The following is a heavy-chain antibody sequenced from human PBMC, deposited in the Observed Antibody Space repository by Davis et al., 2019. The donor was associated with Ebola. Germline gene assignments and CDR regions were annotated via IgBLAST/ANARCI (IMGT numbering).Heavy chain of an antibody. CDR3: ARWGGAAAFDY. V-gene: IGHV5-10-1*01. CDR2: IDPSDSYT. D-gene: IGHD3-16*01. Sequence: GESLKISCKGSGFLFTSYWISWVRQMPGKGLEWMGRIDPSDSYTNYSPSFQGHVTISADKSISTAYLQWSSLKASDTAMYYCARWGGAAAFDYWGQGTLVTVSS. CDR1: GFLFTSYW. J-gene: IGHJ4*02.